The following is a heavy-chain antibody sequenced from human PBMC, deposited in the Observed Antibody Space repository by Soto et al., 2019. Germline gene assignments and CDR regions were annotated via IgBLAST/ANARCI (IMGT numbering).Heavy chain of an antibody. CDR1: GGSISNSNW. D-gene: IGHD1-26*01. J-gene: IGHJ4*02. Sequence: QVQLKESGPGLVKPSGTLSLTCAVFGGSISNSNWWTWVRQPPGKGLDWIGEIFHSGSTNYNSSLMGRVTISLDKANNQFSLKLSSVTAADTAVYYCSHRPIVGAAIWGQGTLVTVSS. CDR3: SHRPIVGAAI. CDR2: IFHSGST. V-gene: IGHV4-4*02.